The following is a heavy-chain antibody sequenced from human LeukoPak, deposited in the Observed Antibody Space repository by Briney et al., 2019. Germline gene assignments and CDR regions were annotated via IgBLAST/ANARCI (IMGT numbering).Heavy chain of an antibody. CDR3: ASGDSSGYYSDAFDI. CDR1: GYSFPSYW. Sequence: LGESLKISCKGSGYSFPSYWIGWVRQMPGKGLESMWIIYPGDSDTRYSPSFQGQVTISADKSISTAYLQWSSLKASDTAMYYCASGDSSGYYSDAFDIRGQGTMVTVSS. D-gene: IGHD3-22*01. J-gene: IGHJ3*02. CDR2: IYPGDSDT. V-gene: IGHV5-51*01.